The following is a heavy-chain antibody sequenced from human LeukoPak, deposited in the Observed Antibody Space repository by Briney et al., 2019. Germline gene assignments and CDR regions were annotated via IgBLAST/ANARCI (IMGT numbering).Heavy chain of an antibody. J-gene: IGHJ4*02. CDR1: GFTFSSYA. V-gene: IGHV3-23*01. CDR3: AKGASGSYRGPQYFDY. D-gene: IGHD1-26*01. Sequence: HPGGSLRLSCAASGFTFSSYAMSWVRQAPGKGLEWVSAISGSGGSTYYADSVKGRFTISRDNSKNTLYLQMNSLRAEDTAVYYCAKGASGSYRGPQYFDYWGQGTLVTVSS. CDR2: ISGSGGST.